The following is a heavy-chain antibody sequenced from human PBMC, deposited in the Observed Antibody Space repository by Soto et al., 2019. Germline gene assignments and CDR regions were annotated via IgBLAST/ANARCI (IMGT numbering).Heavy chain of an antibody. D-gene: IGHD3-3*01. CDR1: GFTFDDYA. V-gene: IGHV3-43D*04. CDR3: AKGHFFGVVTPYGMDV. J-gene: IGHJ6*02. CDR2: ISWDGGST. Sequence: GGSLRLSSAASGFTFDDYAMHWVRQAPGKGLEWVSLISWDGGSTYYADSVKGRFTISRDNSKNSLYLQMNSLRAEDTALYYCAKGHFFGVVTPYGMDVWGQGTTVTVSS.